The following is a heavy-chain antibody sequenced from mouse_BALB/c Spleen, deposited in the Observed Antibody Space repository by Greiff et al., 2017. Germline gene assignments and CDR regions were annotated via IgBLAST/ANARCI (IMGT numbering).Heavy chain of an antibody. V-gene: IGHV1S29*02. D-gene: IGHD2-4*01. CDR2: IYPYNGGT. Sequence: VQLQQSGPELVKPGASVKISCKASGYTFTDYNMHWVKQSHGKSLEWIGYIYPYNGGTGYNQKFKSKATLTVDISSSTAYMELRSLTSEDSAVYYCAQSDYDYYAMDYWGQGTSVTVAS. CDR1: GYTFTDYN. J-gene: IGHJ4*01. CDR3: AQSDYDYYAMDY.